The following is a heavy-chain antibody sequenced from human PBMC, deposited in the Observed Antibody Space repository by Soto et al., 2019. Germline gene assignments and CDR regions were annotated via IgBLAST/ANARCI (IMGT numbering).Heavy chain of an antibody. CDR3: PRAYSSGPFDY. J-gene: IGHJ4*02. CDR1: GFTFSSYW. Sequence: GGSLRLSCAASGFTFSSYWMHWVRQAPGKGLVWVSRINSDGSSTSYADSVKGRFTISRDNAKNTLYLQMNSLRAEDTAVYYCPRAYSSGPFDYWGQGTLVTVSS. V-gene: IGHV3-74*01. CDR2: INSDGSST. D-gene: IGHD6-19*01.